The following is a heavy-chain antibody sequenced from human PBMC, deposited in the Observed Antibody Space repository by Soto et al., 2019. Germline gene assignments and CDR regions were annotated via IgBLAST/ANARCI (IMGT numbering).Heavy chain of an antibody. CDR3: ARVRALTQRGSCSSTSCYLPSGMDV. CDR1: GGSIGSGGYY. Sequence: SETLSLTCTVSGGSIGSGGYYWSWIRQHPGKGLEWIGYIYYSGSTYYNPSLKSRVTISVDTSKNQFSLKLSSVTAADTAVYYCARVRALTQRGSCSSTSCYLPSGMDVWGQGTTVTVSS. V-gene: IGHV4-31*03. CDR2: IYYSGST. J-gene: IGHJ6*02. D-gene: IGHD2-2*01.